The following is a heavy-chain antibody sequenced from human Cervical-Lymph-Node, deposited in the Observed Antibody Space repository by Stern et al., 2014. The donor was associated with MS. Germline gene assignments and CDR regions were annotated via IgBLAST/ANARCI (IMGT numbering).Heavy chain of an antibody. CDR1: GFTFSSYW. J-gene: IGHJ4*02. V-gene: IGHV3-74*01. Sequence: EVQLVESGGGLVQPGGSLRLSCAASGFTFSSYWMHWVRHAPGKGMVWVSRGNSDGGSISYADSVKGRFTISRDNAKNTLYLQMSSLTAEDTAVYYCVRGAKPYLDYWGQGTLVTVSS. CDR2: GNSDGGSI. CDR3: VRGAKPYLDY.